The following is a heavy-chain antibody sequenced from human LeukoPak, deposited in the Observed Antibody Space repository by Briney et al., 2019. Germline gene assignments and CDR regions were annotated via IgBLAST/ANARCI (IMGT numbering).Heavy chain of an antibody. CDR2: IIPIFGTA. V-gene: IGHV1-69*13. CDR3: ARNLGSSGWFDP. D-gene: IGHD6-25*01. CDR1: GGTFSSYA. Sequence: RASVKVSCKASGGTFSSYAISWVRQAPGQGLEWVGGIIPIFGTANYAQKFQGRVTITADESTSTAYMELSSLRSEDTAVYYCARNLGSSGWFDPWGQGTLVTVSS. J-gene: IGHJ5*02.